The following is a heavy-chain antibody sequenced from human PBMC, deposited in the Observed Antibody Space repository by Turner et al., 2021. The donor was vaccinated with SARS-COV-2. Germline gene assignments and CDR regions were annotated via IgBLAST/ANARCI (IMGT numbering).Heavy chain of an antibody. V-gene: IGHV3-33*06. D-gene: IGHD4-4*01. CDR2: IWNDGSNK. CDR1: GFTFSSYG. CDR3: AKQQGLYSNPMYYFDY. J-gene: IGHJ4*02. Sequence: QVQLVESGGGVVQPGRSLRLSCAASGFTFSSYGMHWVRQAPGKGLEWVAVIWNDGSNKYYADSVKGRFTISRDNSKNTLYLQMNSLRAEDTAVYYCAKQQGLYSNPMYYFDYWGQGTLVTVSS.